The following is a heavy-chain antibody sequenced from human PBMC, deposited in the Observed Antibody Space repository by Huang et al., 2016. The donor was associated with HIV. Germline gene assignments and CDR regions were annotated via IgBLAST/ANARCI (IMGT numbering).Heavy chain of an antibody. CDR1: GFNFSTYW. Sequence: EVQLVDSGGGLVQPGGSLRLSCAASGFNFSTYWMSWVRQAPGKGLEWVAKRKQDGSEKYYGDSVKGRFTISRDNAKNSLYLQMNSLRAEDTAVYYCAKDRQEALHSSSWEVFDYWGQGTLVTVSS. J-gene: IGHJ4*02. CDR3: AKDRQEALHSSSWEVFDY. CDR2: RKQDGSEK. V-gene: IGHV3-7*01. D-gene: IGHD6-13*01.